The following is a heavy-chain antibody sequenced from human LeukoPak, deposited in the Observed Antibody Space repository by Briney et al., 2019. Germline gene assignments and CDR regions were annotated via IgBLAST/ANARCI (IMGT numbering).Heavy chain of an antibody. V-gene: IGHV4-39*01. CDR3: ARLTYYDFWSANYPMYYFDY. D-gene: IGHD3-3*01. CDR1: GGSISSSSYY. Sequence: SETLSLTCTVSGGSISSSSYYWGWIRQPPGKGLEWIGSIYYSGSTYYNPSLKSRVTISVDTSKNQFSLKLSSVTAADTAVYYCARLTYYDFWSANYPMYYFDYWGQGTLVTVSS. CDR2: IYYSGST. J-gene: IGHJ4*02.